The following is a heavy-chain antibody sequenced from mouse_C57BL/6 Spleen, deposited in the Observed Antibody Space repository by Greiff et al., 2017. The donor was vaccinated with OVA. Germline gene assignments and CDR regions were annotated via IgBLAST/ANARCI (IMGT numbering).Heavy chain of an antibody. CDR1: GYAFSSYW. D-gene: IGHD1-1*01. CDR2: IYPGDGDT. J-gene: IGHJ4*01. CDR3: ARSLEDHYSYAMDY. V-gene: IGHV1-80*01. Sequence: VQLQESGAELVKPGASVKISCKASGYAFSSYWMNWVKQRPGKGLEWIGQIYPGDGDTNYNGKFKGKATLTADKSSSTAYMQHSSLTSEDSAVYFCARSLEDHYSYAMDYWGQGTSVTVSS.